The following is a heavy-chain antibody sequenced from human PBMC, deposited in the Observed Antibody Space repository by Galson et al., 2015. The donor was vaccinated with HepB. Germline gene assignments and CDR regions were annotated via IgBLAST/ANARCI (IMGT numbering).Heavy chain of an antibody. V-gene: IGHV4-59*01. CDR3: ARAGWVGDLFA. J-gene: IGHJ5*02. D-gene: IGHD3-10*01. Sequence: SETLSLTCSVSGGSMNSYSWNWIRQPPGKGLEWIGYIYYSGTTSYHPSLKSRVTISLNTSKNQFSLKLSSVTAADTAVYYCARAGWVGDLFAWGQGTLVTVSP. CDR2: IYYSGTT. CDR1: GGSMNSYS.